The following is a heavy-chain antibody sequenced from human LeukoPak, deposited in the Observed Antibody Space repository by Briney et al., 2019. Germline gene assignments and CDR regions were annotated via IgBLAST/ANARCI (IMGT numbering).Heavy chain of an antibody. Sequence: GGSLRLSCAASGFTFSTYAMSWVRQAPGKGLEWVSVVSGTGGRTYYADSVKGRFTISRDNSKNTLYLQMNSLRAEDTALYYCVKASSSSPQYNWFDAWGQGTLVTVPS. V-gene: IGHV3-23*01. D-gene: IGHD6-6*01. J-gene: IGHJ5*02. CDR1: GFTFSTYA. CDR3: VKASSSSPQYNWFDA. CDR2: VSGTGGRT.